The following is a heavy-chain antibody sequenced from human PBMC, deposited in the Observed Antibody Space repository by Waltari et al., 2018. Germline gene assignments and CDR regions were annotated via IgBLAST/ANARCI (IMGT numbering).Heavy chain of an antibody. CDR1: GFTFSSYE. CDR2: ISSSGSTI. J-gene: IGHJ6*02. Sequence: EVQLVESGGGLVQPGGSLRLSCAASGFTFSSYEMNWVRQAPGKGLEWVSYISSSGSTIYYADSVKGRFTISRDNAKNSLYLQMNSLRAEDTAVDYCARRRRKFFGSGTSHYYYGMDVWGQGTTVTVSS. D-gene: IGHD2-2*01. V-gene: IGHV3-48*03. CDR3: ARRRRKFFGSGTSHYYYGMDV.